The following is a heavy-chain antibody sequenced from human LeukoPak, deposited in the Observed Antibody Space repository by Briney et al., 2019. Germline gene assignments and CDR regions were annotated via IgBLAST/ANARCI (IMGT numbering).Heavy chain of an antibody. V-gene: IGHV3-48*01. CDR3: AREVLRFLEWFPGNPDY. D-gene: IGHD3-3*01. CDR1: GFTFGDYA. Sequence: GGSLRLSCTASGFTFGDYAMSWFRQAPGKGMEWVSYISSSSSTIYYADSVKGRFTISRDNAKNSLYLQMNSLRAEDTAVYYCAREVLRFLEWFPGNPDYWGQGTLVTVSS. CDR2: ISSSSSTI. J-gene: IGHJ4*02.